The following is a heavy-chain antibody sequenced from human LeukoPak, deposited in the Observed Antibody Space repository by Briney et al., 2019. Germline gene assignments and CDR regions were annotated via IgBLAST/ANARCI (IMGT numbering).Heavy chain of an antibody. CDR3: ASEYYDYVWGSYRYDP. CDR2: IIPIFGTA. J-gene: IGHJ5*02. CDR1: GGTCSSYA. D-gene: IGHD3-16*02. V-gene: IGHV1-69*05. Sequence: SVKVSCKASGGTCSSYAISWVRQAPGQGLEWMGRIIPIFGTANYAQKFQGRVTITTDESTSTAYMELSRLRSEDTAVYYCASEYYDYVWGSYRYDPWGQGTLVTVSS.